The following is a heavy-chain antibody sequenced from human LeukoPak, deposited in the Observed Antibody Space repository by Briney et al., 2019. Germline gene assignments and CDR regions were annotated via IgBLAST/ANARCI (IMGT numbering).Heavy chain of an antibody. CDR3: ARGGIVATIPWVY. D-gene: IGHD5-12*01. Sequence: SETLSLTCAVYGGXFSGYYWSWIRQPPGKGLEWIGEINHSGSTNYNPSLKSRVTISVDTSKNQFSLKLSSVTAADTAVYYCARGGIVATIPWVYWGQGTLVTVSS. CDR1: GGXFSGYY. V-gene: IGHV4-34*01. CDR2: INHSGST. J-gene: IGHJ4*02.